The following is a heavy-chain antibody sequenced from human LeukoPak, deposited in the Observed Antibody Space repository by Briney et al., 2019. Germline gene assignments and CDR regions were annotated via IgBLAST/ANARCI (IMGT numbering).Heavy chain of an antibody. Sequence: GGSLRLSCAASGFTFSSYAMSWVRQAPGEGLEWVSAISGSGGSTYYADSVKGRFTISRDNSKNTLYLQMNSLRAEDTAVYYCAKDEEIAVAGLFDYWGQGTLVTVSS. CDR2: ISGSGGST. CDR1: GFTFSSYA. V-gene: IGHV3-23*01. D-gene: IGHD6-19*01. CDR3: AKDEEIAVAGLFDY. J-gene: IGHJ4*02.